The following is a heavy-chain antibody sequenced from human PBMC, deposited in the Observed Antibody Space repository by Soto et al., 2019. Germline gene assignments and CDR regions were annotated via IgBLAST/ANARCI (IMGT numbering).Heavy chain of an antibody. CDR1: GYTFTGYY. CDR3: AGQPTAGSFYDLGSYYYYYGMDV. J-gene: IGHJ6*02. V-gene: IGHV1-2*04. Sequence: SVKVSCKTSGYTFTGYYMHCVRQAPGQVLEWMGWINPNSGGTNYAQKFQGWVTMTRDTSISTAYMELSRLRSDDTAVYYCAGQPTAGSFYDLGSYYYYYGMDVWGQGTTVTVS. D-gene: IGHD3-16*01. CDR2: INPNSGGT.